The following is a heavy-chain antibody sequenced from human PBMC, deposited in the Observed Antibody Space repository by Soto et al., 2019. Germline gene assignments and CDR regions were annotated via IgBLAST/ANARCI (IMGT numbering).Heavy chain of an antibody. D-gene: IGHD2-8*01. J-gene: IGHJ4*02. V-gene: IGHV4-39*01. CDR2: VYYRGRS. CDR1: GGSVSNSNYY. Sequence: SETLSLTCTVSGGSVSNSNYYWGWIRQSPGKGLGWIGSVYYRGRSYSKSSVKSRVTISVDTSKNQFSLNLNSVTASDTAVYFCVSQRTSVLTQAYFDYWGPGALVTVSS. CDR3: VSQRTSVLTQAYFDY.